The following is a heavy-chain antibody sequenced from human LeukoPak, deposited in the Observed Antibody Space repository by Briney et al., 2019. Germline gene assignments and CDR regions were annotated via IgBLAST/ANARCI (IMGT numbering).Heavy chain of an antibody. V-gene: IGHV4-30-4*08. CDR2: IYYSGST. D-gene: IGHD4-11*01. Sequence: SEALSLTCTVSGGSISSGDYYWSWIRQPAGKRLEWIGYIYYSGSTYYNPSLKSRVTISVDTSKNQFSLKLSSVTAADTAVYYCARDGRRYSNYVRDYWGQGTLVTVSS. CDR3: ARDGRRYSNYVRDY. CDR1: GGSISSGDYY. J-gene: IGHJ4*02.